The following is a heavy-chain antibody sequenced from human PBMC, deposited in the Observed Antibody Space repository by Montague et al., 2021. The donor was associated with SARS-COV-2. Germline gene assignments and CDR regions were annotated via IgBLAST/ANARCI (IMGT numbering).Heavy chain of an antibody. V-gene: IGHV4-59*01. CDR2: IYYSGST. Sequence: SETLSLTCTVSGGSISSYYWSWIRQPPRKGLEWIGYIYYSGSTNYNPSLKSRVTISVDTSKNQFSLKLSSVTAADTAVYYCASQVPDFWSGIDYWGQGTLVTVSS. J-gene: IGHJ4*02. CDR3: ASQVPDFWSGIDY. D-gene: IGHD3-3*01. CDR1: GGSISSYY.